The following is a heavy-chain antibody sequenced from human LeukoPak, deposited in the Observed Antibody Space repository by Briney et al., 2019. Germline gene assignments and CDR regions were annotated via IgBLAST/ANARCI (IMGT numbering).Heavy chain of an antibody. CDR2: IYSGGST. Sequence: GGSLRLSCAASGFTVSSNYMSWVRQAPGKGLEWVSAIYSGGSTYYADSVKGRFTISRDNSKNTLYLQMNSLRAEDTAVYYCARDKYYYYYYGMDVWGQGTTVTVSS. V-gene: IGHV3-66*01. J-gene: IGHJ6*02. CDR3: ARDKYYYYYYGMDV. CDR1: GFTVSSNY.